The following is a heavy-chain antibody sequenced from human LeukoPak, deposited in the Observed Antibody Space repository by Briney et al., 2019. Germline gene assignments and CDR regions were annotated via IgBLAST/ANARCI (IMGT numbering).Heavy chain of an antibody. Sequence: PGGPLRLSCAASGFTFSYYGMHWVRQAPGKGLEWVAVIWSNGNDEYYAGSVKGRFAISRDNSKNTVYLQMNSLRAEDTAVYYCARDIRIAVAEGAFDIWGQGTMVTVSS. CDR2: IWSNGNDE. CDR3: ARDIRIAVAEGAFDI. J-gene: IGHJ3*02. V-gene: IGHV3-33*01. D-gene: IGHD6-19*01. CDR1: GFTFSYYG.